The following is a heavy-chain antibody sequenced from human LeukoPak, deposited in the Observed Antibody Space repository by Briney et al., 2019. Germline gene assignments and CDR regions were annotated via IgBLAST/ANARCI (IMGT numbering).Heavy chain of an antibody. CDR3: ARDAPYFDFWSGYYGDAFDI. Sequence: ASVKVSCKASGYTFTSYGISWVRQAPGQGLEWMGWISAYNGNTNYAQKLQGRVTMTTDTSTSTAYMELRSLRSDDTAVYYCARDAPYFDFWSGYYGDAFDIWGQGTMVTVSS. V-gene: IGHV1-18*01. CDR2: ISAYNGNT. J-gene: IGHJ3*02. CDR1: GYTFTSYG. D-gene: IGHD3-3*01.